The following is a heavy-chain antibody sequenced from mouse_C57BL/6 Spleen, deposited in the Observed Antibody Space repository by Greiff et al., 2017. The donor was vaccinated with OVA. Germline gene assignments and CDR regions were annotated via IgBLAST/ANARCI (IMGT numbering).Heavy chain of an antibody. J-gene: IGHJ3*01. D-gene: IGHD2-4*01. CDR2: ISYDGSN. CDR1: GYSITSGYY. CDR3: ARALYDSDFAY. V-gene: IGHV3-6*01. Sequence: VQLQQSGPGLVKPSQSLSLTCSVTGYSITSGYYWNWIRQFPGNKLEWMGYISYDGSNNYNPSLKNRISITRDTSKNQFFLKLNSVTTEDTATYYCARALYDSDFAYWGQGTLVTVSA.